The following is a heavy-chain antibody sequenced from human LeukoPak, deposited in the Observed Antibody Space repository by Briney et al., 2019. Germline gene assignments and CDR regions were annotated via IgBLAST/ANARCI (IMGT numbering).Heavy chain of an antibody. Sequence: PGRSLRLSCAASGFTFSSYGMHWVRQAPGKGLEWVAVIWYDGSNKYYADSVKGRFTISRDNSKNTLYLQLNSLRAEDTAVYYCARRYYDSSGYHFLDYWGQGTLVTVSS. CDR2: IWYDGSNK. D-gene: IGHD3-22*01. V-gene: IGHV3-33*01. J-gene: IGHJ4*02. CDR3: ARRYYDSSGYHFLDY. CDR1: GFTFSSYG.